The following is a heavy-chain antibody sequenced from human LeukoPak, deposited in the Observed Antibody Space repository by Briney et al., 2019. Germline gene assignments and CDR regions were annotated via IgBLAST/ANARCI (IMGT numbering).Heavy chain of an antibody. CDR2: MNPNSGNT. CDR3: ARGGSGSYYKSLGY. J-gene: IGHJ4*02. D-gene: IGHD3-10*01. Sequence: ASVKVSCKASGYTFTSYDINWVRQATGQGLEWMGWMNPNSGNTGYAQKFQGRVTMTRNTSISTAYMELSSLRSEDTAVYCCARGGSGSYYKSLGYWGQGTLVTVSS. CDR1: GYTFTSYD. V-gene: IGHV1-8*01.